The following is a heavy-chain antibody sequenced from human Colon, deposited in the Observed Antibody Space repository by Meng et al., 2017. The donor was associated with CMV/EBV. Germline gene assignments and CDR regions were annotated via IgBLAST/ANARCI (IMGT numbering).Heavy chain of an antibody. Sequence: GESLKISCAASGFGVSGNYMSWVRQAPGKGLEWVANIKEDGSTKLYVDSVKGRFTISRDNSKNSLFLQMNSLRVEDTAVYYCARGPDIGAFWGQGTLVTVSS. CDR3: ARGPDIGAF. CDR2: IKEDGSTK. J-gene: IGHJ4*02. V-gene: IGHV3-7*01. CDR1: GFGVSGNY. D-gene: IGHD5-12*01.